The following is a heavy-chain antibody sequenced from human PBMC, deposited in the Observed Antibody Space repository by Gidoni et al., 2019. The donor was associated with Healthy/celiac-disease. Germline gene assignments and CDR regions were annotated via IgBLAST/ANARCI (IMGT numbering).Heavy chain of an antibody. J-gene: IGHJ3*02. CDR2: ISSSSSYI. CDR3: ARYHARDAFDI. Sequence: EVQLVESGGGLVKPGGSLRLSCAASGFTFSSYSMNWVRQAPGKGLVWVSSISSSSSYIYYADSVKGRFTISRDNAKNSLYLQMNSLRAEDTAVYYCARYHARDAFDIWGQGTMVTVSS. D-gene: IGHD2-2*01. CDR1: GFTFSSYS. V-gene: IGHV3-21*01.